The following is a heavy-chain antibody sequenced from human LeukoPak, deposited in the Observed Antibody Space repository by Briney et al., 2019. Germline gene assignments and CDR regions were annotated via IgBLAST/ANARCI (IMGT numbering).Heavy chain of an antibody. CDR1: GFTFSSYG. CDR3: ARDFPGDRYFDL. J-gene: IGHJ2*01. D-gene: IGHD7-27*01. CDR2: ISYDGSNK. Sequence: PGRSLRLSCAASGFTFSSYGMHWVRQAPGKGLEWVAVISYDGSNKYYADSVKGRFTISRDNSKNTLYLQMNSLRAEDTAVYYCARDFPGDRYFDLWGRGTLVTVSS. V-gene: IGHV3-30*03.